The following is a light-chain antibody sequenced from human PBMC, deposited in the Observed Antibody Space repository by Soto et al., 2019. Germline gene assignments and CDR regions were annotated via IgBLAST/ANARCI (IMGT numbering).Light chain of an antibody. CDR2: KAS. CDR1: QTISSW. Sequence: DIQMTQSPSTLSGSVGDRVTITCRASQTISSWLAWYQQKPGKAPKLLIYKASTVKSGVPSRFSGSGSGREFTLTISSLQPDDFATYYCHHYNSYSEAFVQGTKVDIK. V-gene: IGKV1-5*03. CDR3: HHYNSYSEA. J-gene: IGKJ1*01.